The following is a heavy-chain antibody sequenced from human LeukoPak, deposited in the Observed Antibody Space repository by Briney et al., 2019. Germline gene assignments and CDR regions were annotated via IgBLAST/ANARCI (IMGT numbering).Heavy chain of an antibody. D-gene: IGHD3-10*01. CDR1: GFTFSSYA. CDR2: ISGSGGST. CDR3: AKGSGSGYGYYYYYGMDV. J-gene: IGHJ6*02. Sequence: GGSLRLSCAASGFTFSSYAVSWVRQAPGKGLEWVSAISGSGGSTYYADSVKGRFTVSRDNSKNTLYLQMNSLRAEDTAVYYCAKGSGSGYGYYYYYGMDVWGQGTTVTV. V-gene: IGHV3-23*01.